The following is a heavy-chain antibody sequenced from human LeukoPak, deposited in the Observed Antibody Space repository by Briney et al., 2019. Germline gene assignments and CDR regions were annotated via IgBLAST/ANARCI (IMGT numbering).Heavy chain of an antibody. V-gene: IGHV3-13*01. J-gene: IGHJ4*02. CDR2: IGTAGDT. D-gene: IGHD6-19*01. CDR3: ARAVSGWYDVGYYFDY. CDR1: GFTFSSYH. Sequence: PGGSLRLSCAASGFTFSSYHMHWVRQSTGRGLVWVSAIGTAGDTYYPGSVKGRFTISRENAKNSLYLQMNSLRAGDTAVYYCARAVSGWYDVGYYFDYWGQGTLVTVSS.